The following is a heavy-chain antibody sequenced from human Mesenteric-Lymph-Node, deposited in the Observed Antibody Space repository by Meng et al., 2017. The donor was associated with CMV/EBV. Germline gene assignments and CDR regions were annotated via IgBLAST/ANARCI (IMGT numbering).Heavy chain of an antibody. CDR2: ISYDGSNK. D-gene: IGHD6-6*01. CDR3: ARWEGHSSSLDY. V-gene: IGHV3-30*04. CDR1: GFTFSSYE. J-gene: IGHJ4*02. Sequence: GESLKISCAASGFTFSSYEMNWFRQAPGKGLEWVAVISYDGSNKYYADSVKGRFTISRDNSKNTLYLQMNSLRAEDTAVYYCARWEGHSSSLDYWGQGTLVTVSS.